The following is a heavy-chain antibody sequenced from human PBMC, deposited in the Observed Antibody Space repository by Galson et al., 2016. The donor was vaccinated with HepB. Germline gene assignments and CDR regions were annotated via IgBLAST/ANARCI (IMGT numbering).Heavy chain of an antibody. Sequence: QAPGKGLEWVAVISYDGSHKYYAASVKGRFTISRDSSKNTLSLQMNSLRAEDTAVYYCAKNDILAGYSAFDYWGQGTLVTVSS. D-gene: IGHD3-9*01. V-gene: IGHV3-30*18. CDR3: AKNDILAGYSAFDY. CDR2: ISYDGSHK. J-gene: IGHJ4*02.